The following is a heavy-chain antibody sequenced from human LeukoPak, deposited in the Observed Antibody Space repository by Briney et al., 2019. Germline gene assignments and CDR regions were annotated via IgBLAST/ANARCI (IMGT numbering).Heavy chain of an antibody. V-gene: IGHV4-61*05. Sequence: PSETLSLTCTVSGGSISSSRYYWGWLRQPPGKGLVSIGYIYYSGSTNYNPSLKSRVTISVDTSKNQFSLKLSSVTAADTAVYYCARNGPFDFSLDYWGQGTLVTVSS. CDR1: GGSISSSRYY. CDR2: IYYSGST. D-gene: IGHD3-9*01. J-gene: IGHJ4*02. CDR3: ARNGPFDFSLDY.